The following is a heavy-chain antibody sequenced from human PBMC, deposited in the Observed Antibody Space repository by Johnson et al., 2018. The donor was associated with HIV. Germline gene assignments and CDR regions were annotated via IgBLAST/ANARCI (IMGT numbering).Heavy chain of an antibody. V-gene: IGHV3-30*18. CDR2: ISHDGTNN. CDR1: GFTFSIYD. J-gene: IGHJ3*02. D-gene: IGHD3-22*01. CDR3: AKGSTPTMIIVVISAFDI. Sequence: QVPLVEAGGGIFQPGGSLRLSCAASGFTFSIYDIHWVRQAPGKGLEWVAMISHDGTNNFYADSVKGRFTVSKDNSKNTLYLEANSLGPEDTATYYCAKGSTPTMIIVVISAFDIWGQGTVVAVSS.